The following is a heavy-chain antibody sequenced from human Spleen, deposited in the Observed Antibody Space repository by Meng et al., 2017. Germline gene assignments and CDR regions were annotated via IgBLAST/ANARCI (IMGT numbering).Heavy chain of an antibody. CDR2: IDPKSDNT. Sequence: QVHLGQSWGAVKKPGASVKLTCKASGYTFAAYWIQWVRQAPGQGLEWMGRIDPKSDNTHYAQKFQGRVTMTRDTSISTAYMELSGLRSDDTAVYYCATETTALSGLDYWGQGTLVTVSS. J-gene: IGHJ4*02. CDR1: GYTFAAYW. V-gene: IGHV1-2*06. D-gene: IGHD4-17*01. CDR3: ATETTALSGLDY.